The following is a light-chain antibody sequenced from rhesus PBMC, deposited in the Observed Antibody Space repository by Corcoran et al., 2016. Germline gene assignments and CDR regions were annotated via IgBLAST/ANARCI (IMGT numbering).Light chain of an antibody. V-gene: IGKV1-22*01. CDR3: LQYNSSPYS. CDR2: GAS. CDR1: QGISRW. J-gene: IGKJ2*01. Sequence: DIQMTQSPSSLSASVGDTVTISCQASQGISRWLAWSQQNPGNTPKLLIYGASRLQSGVPSRFSGSGSGTDFTLTIISLQPEDFATYYCLQYNSSPYSFGHGTKVEIK.